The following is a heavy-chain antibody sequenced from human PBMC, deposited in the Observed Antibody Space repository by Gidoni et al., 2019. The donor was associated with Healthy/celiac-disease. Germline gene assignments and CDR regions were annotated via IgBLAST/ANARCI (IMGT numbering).Heavy chain of an antibody. J-gene: IGHJ6*02. D-gene: IGHD3-10*01. V-gene: IGHV6-1*01. Sequence: QVQLQQSGPGLVKPSQTLSLTCAISGDSVPSNSAAWNWIRQSPSRGLEWLGRTYYRSKWYNDYAVSVKSRITINPDTSKNQFSLQLNSVTPEDTAVYYCARARLWFGELLYYYGMDIWGQGTTVTVSS. CDR2: TYYRSKWYN. CDR1: GDSVPSNSAA. CDR3: ARARLWFGELLYYYGMDI.